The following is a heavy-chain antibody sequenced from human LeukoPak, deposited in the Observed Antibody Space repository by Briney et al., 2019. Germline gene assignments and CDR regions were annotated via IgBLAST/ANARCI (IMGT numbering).Heavy chain of an antibody. CDR3: ARGIEEKLPDY. CDR1: GYTFTSHG. V-gene: IGHV1-69*06. D-gene: IGHD3-10*01. J-gene: IGHJ4*02. CDR2: IIPIFGTA. Sequence: ASVKVSRKASGYTFTSHGISWVRQAPGQGLEWMGGIIPIFGTANYAQKFQGRVTITADKSTSTAYMELSSLRSEDTAVYYCARGIEEKLPDYWGQGTLVTVSS.